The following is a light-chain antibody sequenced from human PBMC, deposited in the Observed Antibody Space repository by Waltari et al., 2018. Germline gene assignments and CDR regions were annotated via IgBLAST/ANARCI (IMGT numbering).Light chain of an antibody. J-gene: IGLJ1*01. CDR2: DVS. Sequence: QSALTQPASVSGSPGQSITISCTGTNSELGGYNYVSWYQQHPGKAPKLLIYDVSNRPSGVSNRFSGSKSGNTASLTISGLQAEDEADYFCSSYRSSGGVFGAGSKVTVL. V-gene: IGLV2-14*03. CDR3: SSYRSSGGV. CDR1: NSELGGYNY.